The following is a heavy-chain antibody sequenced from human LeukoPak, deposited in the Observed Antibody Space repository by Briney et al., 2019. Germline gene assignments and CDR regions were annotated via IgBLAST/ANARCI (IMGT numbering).Heavy chain of an antibody. J-gene: IGHJ4*02. Sequence: PGGSLRLSCAASGFTFSIYAMTWVRQPPGKGLEWVSAISGSGGSTIYADSVKGRFTISRDSSKNTLYMQLTSLRAEDTAVYYCAKTLGSGLGESHSHYFDYWGQGALVTVSS. CDR3: AKTLGSGLGESHSHYFDY. D-gene: IGHD3-10*01. CDR1: GFTFSIYA. V-gene: IGHV3-23*01. CDR2: ISGSGGST.